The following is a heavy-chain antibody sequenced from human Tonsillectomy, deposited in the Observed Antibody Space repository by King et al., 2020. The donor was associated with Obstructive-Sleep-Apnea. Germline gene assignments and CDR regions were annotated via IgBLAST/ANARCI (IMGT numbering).Heavy chain of an antibody. CDR3: ATYGDYPGSSFDY. D-gene: IGHD4-17*01. CDR2: ISDDGSDK. J-gene: IGHJ4*02. V-gene: IGHV3-30*03. CDR1: GFTCSTYE. Sequence: HVQLVESGGGVVQPGRSMRLSCAASGFTCSTYEMHWVRQAPGKGLECVAVISDDGSDKYEADSVKGRFTISRANSKNTVSLQMNSLTTEDTAVFYCATYGDYPGSSFDYWGQGTLVTVSS.